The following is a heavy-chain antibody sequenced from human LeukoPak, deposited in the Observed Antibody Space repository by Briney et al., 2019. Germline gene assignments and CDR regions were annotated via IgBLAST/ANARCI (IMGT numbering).Heavy chain of an antibody. CDR2: IWYDGSKK. CDR3: ARMRGEAFDI. D-gene: IGHD3-16*01. CDR1: GFTFNSHG. J-gene: IGHJ3*02. Sequence: GGSLRLSCAASGFTFNSHGMHWVRQAPGKGLEWVAIIWYDGSKKYYADSVKGRFTISRDNSKNTLYVQMNSLRAEDSAVYYCARMRGEAFDIWGQGTMVTVSS. V-gene: IGHV3-33*01.